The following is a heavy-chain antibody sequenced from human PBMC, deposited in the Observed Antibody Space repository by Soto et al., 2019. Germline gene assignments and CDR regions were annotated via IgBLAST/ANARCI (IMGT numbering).Heavy chain of an antibody. J-gene: IGHJ6*02. D-gene: IGHD6-19*01. CDR2: ISAYNGNT. Sequence: QVQLVQSGAEVKKPGASVKVSCKASGYTFTSYGISWVRQAPGQGLEWMGWISAYNGNTNYAQKLQGGANVSTDTPTSTADMDLRSLRYDDTAVYYCAGVPARGWYSMVFDDYYGMDVWGQGTTVTVSS. V-gene: IGHV1-18*01. CDR3: AGVPARGWYSMVFDDYYGMDV. CDR1: GYTFTSYG.